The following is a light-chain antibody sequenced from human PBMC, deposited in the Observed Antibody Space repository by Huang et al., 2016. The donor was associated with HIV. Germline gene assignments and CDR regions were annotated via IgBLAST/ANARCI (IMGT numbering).Light chain of an antibody. CDR3: QQYDNLLT. Sequence: DIQMTQSPSSLSASVGDRVTITCQASQDISNYLNWYHQKTGKAPKLLIYDASNLETGVPSRFSGSGSGTDFTFTISSLQPEDIATYYCQQYDNLLTFGPGTKVDIK. J-gene: IGKJ3*01. V-gene: IGKV1-33*01. CDR2: DAS. CDR1: QDISNY.